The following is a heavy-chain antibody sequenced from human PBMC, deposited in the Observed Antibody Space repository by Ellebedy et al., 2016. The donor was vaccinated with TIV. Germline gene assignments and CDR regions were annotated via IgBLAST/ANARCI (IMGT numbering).Heavy chain of an antibody. D-gene: IGHD6-19*01. CDR2: INPSGCST. V-gene: IGHV1-46*04. CDR1: GYTFSSYY. CDR3: ARSRSSGWLHTPDY. J-gene: IGHJ4*02. Sequence: AASVKVSCKASGYTFSSYYMHWVRQAPGQGLEWMGIINPSGCSTTYAQNLQGRVTMTRDTSTTTVYMELSSLTSEDTAVYYCARSRSSGWLHTPDYWGQGTLVIVSS.